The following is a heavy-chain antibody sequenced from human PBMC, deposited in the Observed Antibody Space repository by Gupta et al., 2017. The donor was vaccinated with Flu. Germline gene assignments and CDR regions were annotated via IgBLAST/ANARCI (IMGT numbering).Heavy chain of an antibody. J-gene: IGHJ4*02. Sequence: EVQLLESGGGLVQPGGSLRLYCAASGFTFSSYAMSWVRQAPGKGLEWVSHISGSGYSTYYADSVKGRFSISRDNSKKTLYLQMNSLRAEDTAVYYCAKDWAVVVPAAGYFDYWGQGTLVTVSS. CDR3: AKDWAVVVPAAGYFDY. V-gene: IGHV3-23*01. CDR1: GFTFSSYA. D-gene: IGHD2-2*01. CDR2: ISGSGYST.